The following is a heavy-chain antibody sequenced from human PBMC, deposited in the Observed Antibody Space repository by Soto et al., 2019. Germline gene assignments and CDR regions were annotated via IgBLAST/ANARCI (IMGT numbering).Heavy chain of an antibody. Sequence: WGSLRLSCAASGFTVSSNYMSWVRQAPGKGLEWVSVIYSGGSTYYADSVKGRFTISRDNSKNTLYLQMNSLRAEDTAVYYCARESITIFGVVTYGMDVWGQGTTVTVSS. CDR1: GFTVSSNY. V-gene: IGHV3-53*01. D-gene: IGHD3-3*01. CDR2: IYSGGST. J-gene: IGHJ6*02. CDR3: ARESITIFGVVTYGMDV.